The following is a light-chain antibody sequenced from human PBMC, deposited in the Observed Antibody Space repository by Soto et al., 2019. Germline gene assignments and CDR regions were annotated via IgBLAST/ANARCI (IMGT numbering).Light chain of an antibody. V-gene: IGLV2-14*01. CDR2: DVS. CDR3: SSYTSSSPYV. CDR1: SSDVGGYNY. J-gene: IGLJ1*01. Sequence: QSALTQPASVSGSPGQSITISCTGTSSDVGGYNYVPWYQQHPGKAPKLMIYDVSNRPSGVSNRFSGSKSGNTASLTISGLQAEYEADYYCSSYTSSSPYVFGTGTKVTVL.